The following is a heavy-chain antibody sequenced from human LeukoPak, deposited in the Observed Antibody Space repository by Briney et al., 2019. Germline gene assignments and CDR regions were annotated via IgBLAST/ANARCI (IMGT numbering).Heavy chain of an antibody. J-gene: IGHJ4*02. CDR2: ISYGGNT. Sequence: SETLSLTCTVSGASISSSSYYWGWIRQPPGKGLEWVGSISYGGNTYYNPSLKSRVTISGDTSKTQFSLKLSSVTAADTAVYYCARRVEMNRLDYWGQGTLVTVSS. V-gene: IGHV4-39*01. CDR1: GASISSSSYY. D-gene: IGHD5-24*01. CDR3: ARRVEMNRLDY.